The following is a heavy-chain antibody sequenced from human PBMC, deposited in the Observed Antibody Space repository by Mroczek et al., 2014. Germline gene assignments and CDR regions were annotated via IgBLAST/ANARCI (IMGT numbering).Heavy chain of an antibody. J-gene: IGHJ4*02. CDR3: ARAGYCSGGSCYALGY. CDR2: ISYDGSNK. D-gene: IGHD2-15*01. V-gene: IGHV3-30-3*01. Sequence: VQLLESGGGVVQPGRSLRLSCAASGFTFSSYAMHWVRQAPGKGLEWVAVISYDGSNKYYADSVKGRFTISRDNSKNTLYLQMNSLRAEDTAVYYCARAGYCSGGSCYALGYWGQGTPGHRLL. CDR1: GFTFSSYA.